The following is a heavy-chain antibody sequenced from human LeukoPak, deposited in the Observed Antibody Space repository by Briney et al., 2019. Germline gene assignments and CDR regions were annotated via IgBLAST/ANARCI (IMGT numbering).Heavy chain of an antibody. Sequence: GASVKVSCKPSGYTFTSYGISWVRQAPGQGLEWMGWISAYNVNTNYAQKLQGRVTMTTDTSTSTAYMELRSLRSDDTAVYYCAVSSSSHPNDYWGQGTLVTVSS. D-gene: IGHD6-6*01. CDR1: GYTFTSYG. CDR3: AVSSSSHPNDY. V-gene: IGHV1-18*01. J-gene: IGHJ4*02. CDR2: ISAYNVNT.